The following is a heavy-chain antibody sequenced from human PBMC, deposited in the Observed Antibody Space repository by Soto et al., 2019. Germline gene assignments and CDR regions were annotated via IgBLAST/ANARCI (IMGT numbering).Heavy chain of an antibody. D-gene: IGHD1-7*01. CDR2: IYYSGST. J-gene: IGHJ4*02. CDR1: GGSISSSRYY. V-gene: IGHV4-39*01. CDR3: ARLSGNYPDY. Sequence: SETLSLTCTVSGGSISSSRYYWGWIRQPPGKGLELIGGIYYSGSTYYNPSLKSRVTITVDTSKNQFSLRLSSVTAADTALYYCARLSGNYPDYWGQGTLVTVSS.